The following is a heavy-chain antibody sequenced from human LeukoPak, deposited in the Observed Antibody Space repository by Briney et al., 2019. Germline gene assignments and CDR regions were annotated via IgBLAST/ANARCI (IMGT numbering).Heavy chain of an antibody. V-gene: IGHV3-30*03. D-gene: IGHD6-13*01. CDR1: GFTFSSYG. Sequence: GGSLRLSCAASGFTFSSYGMHWVRQAPGKGLEWVAVISYDGSNKYYADSVKGRFTISRDNAKNSLYLQMNSLRAEDTAVYYCASWAVTADGFNGPFDFWGQGTLVTVSS. CDR2: ISYDGSNK. J-gene: IGHJ4*02. CDR3: ASWAVTADGFNGPFDF.